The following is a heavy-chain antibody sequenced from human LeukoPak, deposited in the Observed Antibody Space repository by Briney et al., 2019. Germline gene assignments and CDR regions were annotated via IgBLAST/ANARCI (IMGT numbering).Heavy chain of an antibody. CDR3: ARGSFYCSSTSCLYYFDY. CDR2: ISYDGSNK. D-gene: IGHD2-2*01. J-gene: IGHJ4*02. V-gene: IGHV3-30*04. Sequence: GGSLRLSCAASGFTFSSYAMHWVRQAPGKGLEWAAVISYDGSNKYYADSVKGRFTISRDNSKNTLYLQMNSLRAEDTAVYYCARGSFYCSSTSCLYYFDYWGQGTLVTVSS. CDR1: GFTFSSYA.